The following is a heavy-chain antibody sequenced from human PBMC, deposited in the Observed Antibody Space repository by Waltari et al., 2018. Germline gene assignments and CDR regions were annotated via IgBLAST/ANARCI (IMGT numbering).Heavy chain of an antibody. Sequence: QLQLQESGPGLVKPSGTLSLTCPVPGCPISSRLYYWGGNPQPPGKGPECLGVIYYSGSTYYNPSLKSRVTISVDTSKNQFSLKLSSVTAADTAVYYCARQNYDSSGYYLYWGQGTLVTVSS. CDR3: ARQNYDSSGYYLY. V-gene: IGHV4-39*07. J-gene: IGHJ4*02. CDR1: GCPISSRLYY. D-gene: IGHD3-22*01. CDR2: IYYSGST.